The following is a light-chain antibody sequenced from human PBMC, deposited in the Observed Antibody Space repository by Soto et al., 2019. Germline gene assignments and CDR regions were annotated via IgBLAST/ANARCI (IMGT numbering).Light chain of an antibody. CDR3: QQSYSTLWT. CDR2: AAS. V-gene: IGKV1-39*01. Sequence: DIQMTQSPSSLSASVGDRVTITCRASQTISSYLNWYQQKPGKAPKLLIYAASSLQSGVPSRFSGSGSGTDFTLTISSLQPADFATYYCQQSYSTLWTLGQGTKVEIK. J-gene: IGKJ1*01. CDR1: QTISSY.